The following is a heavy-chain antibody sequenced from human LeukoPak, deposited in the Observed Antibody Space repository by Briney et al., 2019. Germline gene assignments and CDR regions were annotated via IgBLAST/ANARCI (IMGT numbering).Heavy chain of an antibody. CDR1: GFTFSSYG. J-gene: IGHJ6*02. CDR2: ISYDGSNK. Sequence: PGRSLRLSCAASGFTFSSYGMHWVRQAPGKGLEWVAVISYDGSNKYYADSVRGRFTISRDNSKNTLYLQMNSLRAEDTAVYYCAKWGVATDYYYYGMDVWGQGTTVTVSS. V-gene: IGHV3-30*18. CDR3: AKWGVATDYYYYGMDV. D-gene: IGHD4-23*01.